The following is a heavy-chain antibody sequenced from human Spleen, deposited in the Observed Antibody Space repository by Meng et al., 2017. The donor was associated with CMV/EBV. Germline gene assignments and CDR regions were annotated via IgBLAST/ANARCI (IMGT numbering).Heavy chain of an antibody. CDR2: IIPIFGTA. J-gene: IGHJ5*02. CDR1: TFSSYA. Sequence: TFSSYAISWVRQAPGQGLEWMGGIIPIFGTANYAQKFQGRVTITTDESTSTAYMELSSLRSEDTAVYYCARATYDFWSGYYKAWFDPWGQGTLVTVSS. D-gene: IGHD3-3*01. CDR3: ARATYDFWSGYYKAWFDP. V-gene: IGHV1-69*05.